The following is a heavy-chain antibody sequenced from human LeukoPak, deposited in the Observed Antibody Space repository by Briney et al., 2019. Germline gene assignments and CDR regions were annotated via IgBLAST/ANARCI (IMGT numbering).Heavy chain of an antibody. Sequence: GGSLRLSCAASGFTFSSYSMNWVRQAPGKGLEWVSSISSSSSYIYYADSVKGRFTISRDNAKNSLYLQMNSLRAEDTAVYYCARTTEAHSWQTRYYSYYMDVWGKGTTVTVSS. CDR3: ARTTEAHSWQTRYYSYYMDV. V-gene: IGHV3-21*01. CDR2: ISSSSSYI. D-gene: IGHD6-13*01. J-gene: IGHJ6*03. CDR1: GFTFSSYS.